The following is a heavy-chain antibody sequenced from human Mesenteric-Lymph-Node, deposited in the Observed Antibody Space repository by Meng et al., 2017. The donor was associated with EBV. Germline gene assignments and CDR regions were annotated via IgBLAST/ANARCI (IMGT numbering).Heavy chain of an antibody. V-gene: IGHV4-4*02. Sequence: QVHLQESGPGLVKPSQTLSLTVAVSGGSISSSNWWSWVRQPPGKGLEWIGEIYHSGSTNYNPSLKSRVTISVDKSKNQFSLKLSSVTAADTAVYYCARASVVVTATPFDYWGQGTLVTVSS. CDR2: IYHSGST. CDR1: GGSISSSNW. J-gene: IGHJ4*02. D-gene: IGHD2-21*02. CDR3: ARASVVVTATPFDY.